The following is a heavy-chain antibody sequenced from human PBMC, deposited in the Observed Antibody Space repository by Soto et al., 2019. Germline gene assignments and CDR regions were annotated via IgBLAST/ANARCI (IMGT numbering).Heavy chain of an antibody. CDR2: IXPGDYXT. D-gene: IGHD3-22*01. J-gene: IGHJ4*02. CDR1: RYKFTSYW. Sequence: PXXSLKISCKGSRYKFTSYWIGWVRQTPGKGLEWMAIIXPGDYXTRYSQYFQGXXTISADKXXSTDYLQWSSLKPSDTAMYYCARPLHSSGYYDYWGQGTLVTVSS. CDR3: ARPLHSSGYYDY. V-gene: IGHV5-51*01.